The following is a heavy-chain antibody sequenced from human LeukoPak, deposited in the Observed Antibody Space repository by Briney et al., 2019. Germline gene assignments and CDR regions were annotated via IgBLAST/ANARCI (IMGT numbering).Heavy chain of an antibody. D-gene: IGHD3-3*01. CDR3: AKWYYDFWSGYFGY. CDR1: GFTFSSYA. V-gene: IGHV3-23*01. J-gene: IGHJ4*02. CDR2: ISGSGGST. Sequence: PVGSLRLSCAASGFTFSSYAMSWVRQAPGKGLEWVSAISGSGGSTYYADSVKGRFTISRDNSKNTLYLQMNGLRAEDTAVYYCAKWYYDFWSGYFGYWGQGTLVTVSS.